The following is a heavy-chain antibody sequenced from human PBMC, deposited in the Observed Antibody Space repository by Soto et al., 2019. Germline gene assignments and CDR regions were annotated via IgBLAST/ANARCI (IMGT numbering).Heavy chain of an antibody. CDR1: GCTFSSYA. CDR2: IIPIFGTA. V-gene: IGHV1-69*13. J-gene: IGHJ6*01. CDR3: AGVDIVVVPAAMGSRRYYYYGMKV. D-gene: IGHD2-2*01. Sequence: GASVKVSCKASGCTFSSYAISWVRQARGQGLEWMGGIIPIFGTANYAQKFQGRVTITADESTSTAYMELSSLRSEDTAVYYCAGVDIVVVPAAMGSRRYYYYGMKVWGRGTRVTVSS.